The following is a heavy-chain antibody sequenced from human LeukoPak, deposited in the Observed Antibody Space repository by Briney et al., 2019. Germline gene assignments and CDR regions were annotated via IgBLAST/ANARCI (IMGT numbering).Heavy chain of an antibody. Sequence: LGESLRISCKGSGYSFTHYWIVWVRQMPGKGLEWIGTIYPGDSDIRYNPSFQGQVTISADRSITTAFLQWNSLKASDTAIYYCXXXXXXXGXXXXFDPWGXXTXVTVSS. CDR3: XXXXXXXGXXXXFDP. J-gene: IGHJ5*02. CDR2: IYPGDSDI. V-gene: IGHV5-51*01. CDR1: GYSFTHYW.